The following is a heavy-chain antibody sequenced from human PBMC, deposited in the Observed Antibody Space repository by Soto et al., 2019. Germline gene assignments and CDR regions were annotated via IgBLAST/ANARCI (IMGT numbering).Heavy chain of an antibody. Sequence: SETLSLTCTVSGGSISSYYWRWIRQPPGKGLEWIGYIYNSGSTSYNPSLTSQVTISADKSKNQFHPKLSSVTAADTAVYYCARGVGYSYGLVYYYYGMDVWGQGTTVTVSS. J-gene: IGHJ6*02. CDR2: IYNSGST. D-gene: IGHD5-18*01. CDR3: ARGVGYSYGLVYYYYGMDV. CDR1: GGSISSYY. V-gene: IGHV4-59*01.